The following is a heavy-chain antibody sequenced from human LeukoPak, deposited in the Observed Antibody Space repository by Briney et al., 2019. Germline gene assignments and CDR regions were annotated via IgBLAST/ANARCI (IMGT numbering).Heavy chain of an antibody. V-gene: IGHV4-34*01. CDR1: GGSFSGYY. CDR2: INHSGST. D-gene: IGHD2-2*01. Sequence: HSETLSLTCAVYGGSFSGYYWSWIRQPPGKGLEWIGEINHSGSTNYNPSLKSRVTISVDTTKNQFSLKLSSVTAADTAVYYCARVLFGDIVVVPEYYFDYWGQGTLVTVSS. J-gene: IGHJ4*02. CDR3: ARVLFGDIVVVPEYYFDY.